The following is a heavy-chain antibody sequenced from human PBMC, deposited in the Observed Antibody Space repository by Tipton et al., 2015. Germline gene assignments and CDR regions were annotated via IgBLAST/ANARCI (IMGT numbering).Heavy chain of an antibody. V-gene: IGHV4-39*07. CDR3: ARGRYYYGMDV. CDR1: RGSISSSSYY. CDR2: IYYSGTT. Sequence: TLSLTCTVSRGSISSSSYYWGWIRQPPGKGLEWIGNIYYSGTTYYNPSVKSRVTLLVDTSKNQFSLKLSSVTAADTAVYYCARGRYYYGMDVWGQGTTVTVSS. J-gene: IGHJ6*02.